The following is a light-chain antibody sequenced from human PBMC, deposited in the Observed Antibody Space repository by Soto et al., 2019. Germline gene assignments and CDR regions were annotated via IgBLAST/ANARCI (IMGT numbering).Light chain of an antibody. CDR2: EDS. CDR1: SNDVGIYKL. V-gene: IGLV2-23*01. CDR3: CSYAGSNTYV. J-gene: IGLJ1*01. Sequence: QSALTQPASVSGSPGQSITISCTGTSNDVGIYKLVSWYQQFPGKAPKLMIYEDSRRPSGVSNRFSGSKSGNTASLTISGLQAEDEADYYCCSYAGSNTYVFGSGTKGHRP.